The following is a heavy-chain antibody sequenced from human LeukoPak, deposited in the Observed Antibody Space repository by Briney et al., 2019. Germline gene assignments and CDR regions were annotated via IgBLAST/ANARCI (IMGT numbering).Heavy chain of an antibody. CDR1: GFTFSSYW. Sequence: GGSLRLSCAASGFTFSSYWMSWVRQAPGKGLEWVANIKQDGSEKYYVDSVKGRFTISRDNSNNTLYLQMNSLRAEDTAVYYCAKEGPYYDILTGYFQDYYYYALDVWGQGTTVTVSS. D-gene: IGHD3-9*01. CDR3: AKEGPYYDILTGYFQDYYYYALDV. J-gene: IGHJ6*02. V-gene: IGHV3-7*03. CDR2: IKQDGSEK.